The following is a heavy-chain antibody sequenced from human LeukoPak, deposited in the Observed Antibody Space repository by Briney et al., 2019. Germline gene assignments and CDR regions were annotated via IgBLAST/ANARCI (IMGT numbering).Heavy chain of an antibody. CDR1: GGSISSSSYY. CDR3: ARLVFAVRGVIGVGMFDY. V-gene: IGHV4-39*01. Sequence: PSETLSLTCTVSGGSISSSSYYWGWIRQPPGKGLEWIGSIYYSGSTYYNPSLKSRVTISVDTSKNQFSLKLSSVTAADTAVYYCARLVFAVRGVIGVGMFDYWGQGTLVTVSS. J-gene: IGHJ4*02. D-gene: IGHD3-10*01. CDR2: IYYSGST.